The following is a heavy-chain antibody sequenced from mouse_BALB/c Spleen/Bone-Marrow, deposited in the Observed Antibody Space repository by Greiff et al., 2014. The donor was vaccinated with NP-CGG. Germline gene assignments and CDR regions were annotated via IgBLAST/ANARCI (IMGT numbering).Heavy chain of an antibody. CDR2: INPGNGST. CDR3: ARFNYSISDNVDY. CDR1: GYTFTGYW. J-gene: IGHJ4*01. D-gene: IGHD1-1*01. Sequence: VQLQQSGAELVKPGASVKLSCKASGYTFTGYWMHWVKQRPGQGLEWIGEINPGNGSTNYNEKFKSKATLTADKSSSTAYMQLSSLTSEDSAVYYCARFNYSISDNVDYWGQGTSVTVSS. V-gene: IGHV1S81*02.